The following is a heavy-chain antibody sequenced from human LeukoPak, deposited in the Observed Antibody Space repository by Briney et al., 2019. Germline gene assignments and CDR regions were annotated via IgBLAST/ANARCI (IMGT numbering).Heavy chain of an antibody. D-gene: IGHD6-19*01. CDR1: GFTFSSYA. Sequence: GGSLRLSCAASGFTFSSYAMHWVRQAPGKGLEWVAVISYDGSNKYYADSVKGRFTISRDNSKHTLYLQMNSLRAEDTAVYYCARDLSPGIAVAGRFDYWGQGTLVTVSS. V-gene: IGHV3-30*04. J-gene: IGHJ4*02. CDR3: ARDLSPGIAVAGRFDY. CDR2: ISYDGSNK.